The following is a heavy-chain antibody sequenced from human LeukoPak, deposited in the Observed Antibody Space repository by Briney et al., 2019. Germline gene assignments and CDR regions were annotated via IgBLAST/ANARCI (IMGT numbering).Heavy chain of an antibody. J-gene: IGHJ3*02. D-gene: IGHD4/OR15-4a*01. V-gene: IGHV1-58*01. CDR3: AAVFQCELRSVHAFVI. Sequence: TSVTVSCKGSGFGSSPSAVQRLRQGRAQGLERIGWVVVGSGITNYEQKYQERVTITRDTSTSTAHMELSRLTSEDTAVYYCAAVFQCELRSVHAFVIWSQGKMVTVSS. CDR2: VVVGSGIT. CDR1: GFGSSPSA.